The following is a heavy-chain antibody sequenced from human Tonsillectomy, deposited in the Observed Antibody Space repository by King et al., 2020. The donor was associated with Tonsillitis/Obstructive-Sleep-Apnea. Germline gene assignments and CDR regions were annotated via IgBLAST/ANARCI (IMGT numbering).Heavy chain of an antibody. CDR1: GFTFGDYY. CDR2: ISTSGDTI. Sequence: VQLVESGGGLVKPGGSLRLSCAASGFTFGDYYMTWIRQAPGKGLECVSYISTSGDTIYYADSVKGRFTISRDNAENSLSLQMNSLRAEDTDVYYCARSWDGEKAAADNRDNWGQGTLVTVSP. J-gene: IGHJ4*02. V-gene: IGHV3-11*01. D-gene: IGHD6-13*01. CDR3: ARSWDGEKAAADNRDN.